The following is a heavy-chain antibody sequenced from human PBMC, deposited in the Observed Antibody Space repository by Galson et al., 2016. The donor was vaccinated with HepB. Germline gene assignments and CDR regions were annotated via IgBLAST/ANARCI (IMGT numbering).Heavy chain of an antibody. CDR1: GFSLSAYGKA. CDR2: IYWDDDK. CDR3: AQRGGRRGESDAFES. Sequence: PALVKPTQTLTLTCTFSGFSLSAYGKAVGWIRQPPGKALEWLALIYWDDDKRYSPSLKSRLTITTDTSENQVVLTMTNMDPVDTATYFCAQRGGRRGESDAFESWGQGTMVTVSS. D-gene: IGHD2-21*01. V-gene: IGHV2-5*02. J-gene: IGHJ3*02.